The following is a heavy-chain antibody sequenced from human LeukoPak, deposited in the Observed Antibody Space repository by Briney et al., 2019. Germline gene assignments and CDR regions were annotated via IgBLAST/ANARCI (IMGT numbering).Heavy chain of an antibody. Sequence: GGSLRLSCAASGFNFSSYAMSWVRQAPGKGLECVSAISGSGGSTYYADSVKGRFTISRDNSKNTLYLQMNSLRAEDTAVYYCANDTQYNWNDGPVDYWGQGTLVTVSS. J-gene: IGHJ4*02. CDR3: ANDTQYNWNDGPVDY. V-gene: IGHV3-23*01. CDR2: ISGSGGST. D-gene: IGHD1-1*01. CDR1: GFNFSSYA.